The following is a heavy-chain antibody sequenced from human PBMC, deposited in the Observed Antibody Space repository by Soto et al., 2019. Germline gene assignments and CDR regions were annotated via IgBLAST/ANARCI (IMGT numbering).Heavy chain of an antibody. CDR2: IFYSVST. D-gene: IGHD3-3*01. CDR3: ARAIIGVVLARYSMEV. J-gene: IGHJ6*02. V-gene: IGHV4-30-4*01. Sequence: SETLSLTCTVSGGSISNNDYYCSWILHPPGKGLECIGCIFYSVSTYYNPSLESRITMSVDTSKNQFSLQLSSVTPADTAVYFCARAIIGVVLARYSMEVWGQGNTVTVS. CDR1: GGSISNNDYY.